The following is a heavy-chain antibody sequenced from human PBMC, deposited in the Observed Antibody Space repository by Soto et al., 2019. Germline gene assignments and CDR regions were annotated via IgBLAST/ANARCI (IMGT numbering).Heavy chain of an antibody. V-gene: IGHV4-30-4*01. CDR1: GGSISSDDFY. CDR2: IYYSGRT. Sequence: LSLTCSVSGGSISSDDFYWSWIRQPPGKGLEWIGYIYYSGRTSYNPSLKSRVTISIDTSNNHFSLKLSSVSAADTAVYYCARDRSSSPDFFDYWGQGTLVTVSS. D-gene: IGHD6-6*01. J-gene: IGHJ4*02. CDR3: ARDRSSSPDFFDY.